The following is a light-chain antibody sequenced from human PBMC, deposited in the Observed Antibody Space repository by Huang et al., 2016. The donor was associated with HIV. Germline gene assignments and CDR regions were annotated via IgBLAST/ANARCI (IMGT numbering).Light chain of an antibody. CDR1: QDISTY. CDR2: DAS. Sequence: GDRVTITCQASQDISTYLNWYQQKPGKVPKLLIYDASNLETGVPSRFSGSGSGTDFTFTISSLQPEDIATYYCQQYDNRITFGGGTKVEIK. CDR3: QQYDNRIT. V-gene: IGKV1-33*01. J-gene: IGKJ4*01.